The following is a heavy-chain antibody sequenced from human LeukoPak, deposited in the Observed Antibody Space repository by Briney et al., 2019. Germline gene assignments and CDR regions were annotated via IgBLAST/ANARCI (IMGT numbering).Heavy chain of an antibody. D-gene: IGHD5-12*01. J-gene: IGHJ4*02. CDR1: GFTFSNYW. CDR2: INQDGSKE. V-gene: IGHV3-7*01. Sequence: GGSLRLSCAASGFTFSNYWMTWVRQAPGKGLEWVAHINQDGSKEYYMDSVKARFTISRDNAKNSLSLQMNSLRAEDTAVYYCVRDGGVSGYDLLDYWGQGTLVTVYS. CDR3: VRDGGVSGYDLLDY.